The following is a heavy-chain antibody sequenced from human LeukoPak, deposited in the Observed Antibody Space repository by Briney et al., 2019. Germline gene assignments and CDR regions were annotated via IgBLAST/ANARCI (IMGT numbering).Heavy chain of an antibody. Sequence: GGSLRHSCAASGFTFSNYVMNWVRPAPGKGLEWVASIGNDILYGDSVRGRFTISRDNPRNTLSLQMNSLTDDDTARYHCVRIAVSGNSLGYHYSLDVWGPGTTATVSS. D-gene: IGHD4-23*01. CDR2: IGNDI. V-gene: IGHV3-23*01. J-gene: IGHJ6*02. CDR3: VRIAVSGNSLGYHYSLDV. CDR1: GFTFSNYV.